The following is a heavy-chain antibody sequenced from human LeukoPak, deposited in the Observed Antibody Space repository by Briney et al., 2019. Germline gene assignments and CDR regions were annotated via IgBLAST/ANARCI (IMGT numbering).Heavy chain of an antibody. CDR1: GGTFSSYA. V-gene: IGHV1-69*04. Sequence: SVKVSCKASGGTFSSYAISWVRQAPGQGLEWMGRIIPILGIANYAQKFQGRVTITADKSTSTAYMELSSLRSEDTAVYYCAREMLGLQYPPFDYWGQGTLVTVPS. CDR3: AREMLGLQYPPFDY. J-gene: IGHJ4*02. CDR2: IIPILGIA. D-gene: IGHD4-11*01.